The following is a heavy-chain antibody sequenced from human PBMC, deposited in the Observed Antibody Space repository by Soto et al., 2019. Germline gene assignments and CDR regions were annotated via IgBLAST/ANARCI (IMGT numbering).Heavy chain of an antibody. Sequence: SETLSLTCTVSGGSISSGDYYWSWIRQPPGKGLEWIGYIYYSGSTYYNPSLKSRVTISVDTSKNQFSLKLSSVTAADTAVYYCARLGNRYGDYEQDYWGQGTLVTVSS. J-gene: IGHJ4*02. CDR2: IYYSGST. CDR1: GGSISSGDYY. V-gene: IGHV4-30-4*01. CDR3: ARLGNRYGDYEQDY. D-gene: IGHD4-17*01.